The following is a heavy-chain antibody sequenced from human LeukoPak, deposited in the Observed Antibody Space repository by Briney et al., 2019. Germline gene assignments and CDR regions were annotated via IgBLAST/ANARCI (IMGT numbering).Heavy chain of an antibody. J-gene: IGHJ4*02. Sequence: ASVKVSCKASGYIFTSYGISWVRQAPGQGLEWMGWISTYNGNTNFAQKLQGRVTMTRNTSISTAYMELSSLRSEDTAVYYCARSRSYPDYWGQGTLVTVSS. CDR1: GYIFTSYG. CDR3: ARSRSYPDY. CDR2: ISTYNGNT. D-gene: IGHD1-26*01. V-gene: IGHV1-18*01.